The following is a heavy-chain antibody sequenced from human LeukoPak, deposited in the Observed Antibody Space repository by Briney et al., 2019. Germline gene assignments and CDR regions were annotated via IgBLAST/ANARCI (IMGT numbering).Heavy chain of an antibody. CDR2: IYWNGGST. D-gene: IGHD3-10*01. V-gene: IGHV3-20*04. CDR3: AKDRDYYGSGSYPDH. CDR1: GFTFDDYG. Sequence: PGGSLRLSCAASGFTFDDYGMSWVRQAPGKGLEWVSGIYWNGGSTGYADSVKGRFTISRDNAKNSLYLQMNSLRAEDTAVYYCAKDRDYYGSGSYPDHWGQGTLVTVSS. J-gene: IGHJ4*02.